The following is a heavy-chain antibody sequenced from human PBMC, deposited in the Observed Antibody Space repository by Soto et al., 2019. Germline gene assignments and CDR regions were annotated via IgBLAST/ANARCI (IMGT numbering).Heavy chain of an antibody. V-gene: IGHV1-2*04. CDR1: GYTFTGYY. CDR3: ARSRMQKSIYDGLDV. Sequence: GSSVKVSCKASGYTFTGYYMHWVRQAPGQGLEWMGWINPNSGGTNYAQKFQGWVTMTRDTSISTAYMELSRLRSDDTAVYYCARSRMQKSIYDGLDVWGPGYTVT. CDR2: INPNSGGT. J-gene: IGHJ6*02.